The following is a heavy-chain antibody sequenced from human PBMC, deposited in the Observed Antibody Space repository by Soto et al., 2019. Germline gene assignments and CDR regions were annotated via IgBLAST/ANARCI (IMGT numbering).Heavy chain of an antibody. D-gene: IGHD6-19*01. Sequence: ASVKVSCKASGYTFTSYGISWVRQAPGQGLEWMGWISAYNGNTNYAQKLQGRVTMTTDTSTSTAYTELRSLRSDDTAVYYCARAGRAVAGHGVYFDYWGQGTLVTVSS. V-gene: IGHV1-18*01. CDR2: ISAYNGNT. CDR3: ARAGRAVAGHGVYFDY. CDR1: GYTFTSYG. J-gene: IGHJ4*02.